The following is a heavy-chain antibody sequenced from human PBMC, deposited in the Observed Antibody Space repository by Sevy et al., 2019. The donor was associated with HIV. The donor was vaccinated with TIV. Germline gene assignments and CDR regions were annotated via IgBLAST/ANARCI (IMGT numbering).Heavy chain of an antibody. CDR2: ISQTGTTI. D-gene: IGHD1-1*01. V-gene: IGHV3-48*03. CDR1: GFIFSSYD. J-gene: IGHJ4*02. Sequence: GGCLRLSCVASGFIFSSYDMNWVRQAPGKGLEWVSYISQTGTTISYSDSVRGRFTISRDNARNSLFLQMNSLRAEDTAFYYCSRDLPRPATTMAHFDRWGQGTLVTVSS. CDR3: SRDLPRPATTMAHFDR.